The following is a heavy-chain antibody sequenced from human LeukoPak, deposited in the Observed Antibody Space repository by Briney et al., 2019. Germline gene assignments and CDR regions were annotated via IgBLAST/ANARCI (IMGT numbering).Heavy chain of an antibody. CDR1: GYTFTGYG. J-gene: IGHJ4*02. Sequence: GASVKVSCKASGYTFTGYGISWVRQAPGQGLEWMGWISAYNGNTNYAQKLQGRVTMTTDTSTSTAYMELRSLRSDDTAVYYCACYDSSGYSYVYWGQGTLVTVSS. D-gene: IGHD3-22*01. CDR2: ISAYNGNT. V-gene: IGHV1-18*01. CDR3: ACYDSSGYSYVY.